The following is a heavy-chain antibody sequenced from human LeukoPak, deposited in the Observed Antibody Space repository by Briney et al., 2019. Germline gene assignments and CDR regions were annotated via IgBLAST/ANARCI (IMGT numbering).Heavy chain of an antibody. CDR1: GFTFSNYA. J-gene: IGHJ1*01. D-gene: IGHD4-17*01. CDR2: IRGSGRHT. Sequence: GGSLRLSCVASGFTFSNYAMMWVRQTQERRLEWVSAIRGSGRHTFYADSVKGRFTISRDNFKNTLYLQMNSLRADDSAVYYCARDPNGDYIGAFDFQRWGLGTLVTVYS. CDR3: ARDPNGDYIGAFDFQR. V-gene: IGHV3-23*01.